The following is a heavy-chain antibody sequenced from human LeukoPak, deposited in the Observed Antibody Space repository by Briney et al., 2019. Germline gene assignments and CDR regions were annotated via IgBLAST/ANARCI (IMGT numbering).Heavy chain of an antibody. J-gene: IGHJ4*02. CDR3: AKYLLHGTGFDY. Sequence: GGSLRLSCAASGFTFSSYGMHWVRQAPGKGLEWVAVISYDGSNKYYADSVKGRFTISRDNSKNTLYLQMNSLRAEDTAVYYCAKYLLHGTGFDYWGQGTLVTVSS. CDR1: GFTFSSYG. CDR2: ISYDGSNK. V-gene: IGHV3-30*18. D-gene: IGHD3-10*01.